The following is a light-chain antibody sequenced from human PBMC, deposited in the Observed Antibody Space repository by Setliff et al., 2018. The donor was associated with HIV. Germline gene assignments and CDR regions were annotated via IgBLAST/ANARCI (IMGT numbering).Light chain of an antibody. CDR3: CSYADSGTYL. CDR1: SSDVGGYRL. CDR2: EVN. Sequence: QSVLTQPASVSGSPGQSITISCTGTSSDVGGYRLVSWYQQHPGKAPKLIISEVNKRPSGVSNRFSGSKSGTSASLTISGLQAEDEADYYCCSYADSGTYLFGTGTQLTVL. V-gene: IGLV2-23*02. J-gene: IGLJ1*01.